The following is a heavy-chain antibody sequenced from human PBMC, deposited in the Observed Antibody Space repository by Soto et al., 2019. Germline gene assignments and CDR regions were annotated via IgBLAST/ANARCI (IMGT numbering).Heavy chain of an antibody. CDR3: AKDWDSSSWPYYFDY. D-gene: IGHD6-13*01. CDR2: ISYDGSNK. Sequence: TGGSLRLSCAASGFTFSSYGMHWVRQAPGKGLEWVAVISYDGSNKYYADSVKGRFTISRDNSKNTLYLQMNSLRAEDTAVYYCAKDWDSSSWPYYFDYWGQGTLVTVSS. J-gene: IGHJ4*02. V-gene: IGHV3-30*18. CDR1: GFTFSSYG.